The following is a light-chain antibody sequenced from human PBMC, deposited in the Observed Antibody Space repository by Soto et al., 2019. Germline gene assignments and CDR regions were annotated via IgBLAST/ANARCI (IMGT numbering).Light chain of an antibody. J-gene: IGLJ1*01. CDR1: SSDLGDYNY. Sequence: QSALPQPASVSGSPGQSITISCPGASSDLGDYNYVSWYQQLPGKAPKLIIYEVSKRPSGVPDRFSGSKSGNTASLTVSGLQAEDEADYYCTSYAGTYSFFYVFGTGTKVTVL. V-gene: IGLV2-8*01. CDR3: TSYAGTYSFFYV. CDR2: EVS.